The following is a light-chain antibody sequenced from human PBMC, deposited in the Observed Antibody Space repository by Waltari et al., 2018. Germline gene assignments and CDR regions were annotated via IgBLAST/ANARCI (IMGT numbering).Light chain of an antibody. CDR3: MLTYGGVGEV. Sequence: QAVVTQEPSLTVSPGGTVTLTCVSSTGAVTSGHYPYCFPQKPDQAPTTLIYDPSNKHSWTPARFSGSILGGKAALTLSGAQPEDEAEYYCMLTYGGVGEVFGGGTKLTVL. CDR1: TGAVTSGHY. CDR2: DPS. J-gene: IGLJ2*01. V-gene: IGLV7-46*01.